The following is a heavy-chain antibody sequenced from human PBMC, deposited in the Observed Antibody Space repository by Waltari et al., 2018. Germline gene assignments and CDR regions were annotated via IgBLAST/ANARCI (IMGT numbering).Heavy chain of an antibody. CDR1: GYTFTSYG. CDR2: ISAYNGKT. V-gene: IGHV1-18*04. J-gene: IGHJ6*02. CDR3: ARGQQLAGYGMDV. Sequence: QVQLVQSGAEIKKPGSSVQVSCKASGYTFTSYGISLVGQAPGQGLEWMGWISAYNGKTNYAQKLQGRVTMTTDTSTSTAYMELRSLRSDDTAVYYCARGQQLAGYGMDVWGQGTTVTVSS. D-gene: IGHD6-13*01.